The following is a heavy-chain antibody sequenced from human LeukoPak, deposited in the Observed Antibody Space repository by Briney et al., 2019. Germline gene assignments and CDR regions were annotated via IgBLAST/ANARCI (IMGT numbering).Heavy chain of an antibody. J-gene: IGHJ3*02. CDR3: ARARGSYAFDI. V-gene: IGHV3-11*04. D-gene: IGHD1-26*01. CDR1: GFTFSDYY. CDR2: ISNSGDTM. Sequence: PEGSLRLSCAASGFTFSDYYMGWMRQAPGKGLERVSYISNSGDTMYYVDSVKGRFTISRDNAKNSLFLQMSSLRVEDTTIYYCARARGSYAFDIWGQGTMVTVSS.